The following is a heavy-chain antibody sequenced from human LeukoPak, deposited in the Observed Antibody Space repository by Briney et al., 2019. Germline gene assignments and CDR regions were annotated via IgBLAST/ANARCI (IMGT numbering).Heavy chain of an antibody. CDR2: IWSDGSNK. CDR1: GFTFSSYA. CDR3: AREVNGAYYFDY. J-gene: IGHJ4*02. D-gene: IGHD2-8*01. Sequence: PGRSLRLSCAASGFTFSSYAMDWVRPAPGKGLGWVAVIWSDGSNKYYADSVEGRFTISRDNSKNTLHLQMDSLRAEDTAVYYCAREVNGAYYFDYWGQGTQVTVSS. V-gene: IGHV3-33*01.